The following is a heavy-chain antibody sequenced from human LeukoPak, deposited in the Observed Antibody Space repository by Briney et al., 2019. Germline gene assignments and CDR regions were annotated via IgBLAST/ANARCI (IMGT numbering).Heavy chain of an antibody. CDR3: TTVGDA. V-gene: IGHV3-15*01. J-gene: IGHJ5*02. Sequence: GGSLRLYCAASGFTFSKEWMSWLRQAPGKGLKWVGRIKTKTEGETTDYPARVRGRFIISRDDSKNTLYLQMNSLKIEDTAVYYCTTVGDAWGQGTLVTVSS. CDR2: IKTKTEGETT. CDR1: GFTFSKEW.